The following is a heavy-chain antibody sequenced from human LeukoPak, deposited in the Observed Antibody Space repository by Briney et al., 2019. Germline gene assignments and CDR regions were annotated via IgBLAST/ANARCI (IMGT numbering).Heavy chain of an antibody. Sequence: TSETLSLTCAVYGGSFSGYYWSWIRQPPGKGLEWIGEINHSGSTNYNPSLKSRVTISVDTSKNQFSLKLSSVTAADTAVYYCAIRGYSYGYHFDYWGQGTLVTVSS. J-gene: IGHJ4*02. CDR2: INHSGST. V-gene: IGHV4-34*01. CDR3: AIRGYSYGYHFDY. D-gene: IGHD5-18*01. CDR1: GGSFSGYY.